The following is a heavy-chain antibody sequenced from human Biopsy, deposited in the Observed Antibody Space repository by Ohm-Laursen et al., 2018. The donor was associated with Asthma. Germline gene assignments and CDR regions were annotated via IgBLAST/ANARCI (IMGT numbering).Heavy chain of an antibody. CDR3: ATHYYDRSGFYFQL. CDR2: ISSSSSYT. Sequence: SLRLSCTASGFIISDSYVSWIRLAPGKGLEWVSYISSSSSYTNYADSVRGRFTISRDNALNSLFLHMSSLRAEDTAIYYCATHYYDRSGFYFQLWGQGTLVSVSS. V-gene: IGHV3-11*06. J-gene: IGHJ1*01. D-gene: IGHD3-22*01. CDR1: GFIISDSY.